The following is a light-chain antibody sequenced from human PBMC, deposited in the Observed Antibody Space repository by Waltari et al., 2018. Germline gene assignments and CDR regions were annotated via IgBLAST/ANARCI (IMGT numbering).Light chain of an antibody. J-gene: IGKJ1*01. V-gene: IGKV3-20*01. Sequence: EIVLTQSPGTLSLSPGESATLSCRASQGVGKYLAWYQQRPGQAPRLLLYHASIRATGIPDRFSGSGFGTDFSLTISRLEPEDFAVYYCQKYDLLPATFGQGTTVEIK. CDR1: QGVGKY. CDR2: HAS. CDR3: QKYDLLPAT.